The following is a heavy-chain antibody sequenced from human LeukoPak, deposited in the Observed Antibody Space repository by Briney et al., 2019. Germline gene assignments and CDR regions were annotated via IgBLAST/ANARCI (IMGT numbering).Heavy chain of an antibody. V-gene: IGHV3-30-3*01. D-gene: IGHD3-22*01. CDR2: ISYGGDDGSNI. J-gene: IGHJ5*02. CDR3: ARDSTYDSRPLDP. Sequence: GGSLRLSCAASGFTFSSYAMHWVRQAPGKGLEWVAVISYGGDDGSNIYYADSVKGRFTISRDNAKNSLYLQMNSLRAEDTAVYYCARDSTYDSRPLDPWGQGTLVTVSS. CDR1: GFTFSSYA.